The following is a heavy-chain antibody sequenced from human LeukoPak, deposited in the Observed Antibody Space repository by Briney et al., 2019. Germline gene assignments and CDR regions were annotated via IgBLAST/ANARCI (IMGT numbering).Heavy chain of an antibody. V-gene: IGHV1-69*04. J-gene: IGHJ4*02. D-gene: IGHD2-15*01. CDR1: GGTFSSYA. CDR3: ASFYCSGGSCLDY. CDR2: IIPILGIA. Sequence: SVKVSCKASGGTFSSYAISWVRQAPGQGLEWMGRIIPILGIANYAQKFQGRVTITADKSTSTAYMELSSLRSEDTAVYYCASFYCSGGSCLDYWGQGTLVTVSS.